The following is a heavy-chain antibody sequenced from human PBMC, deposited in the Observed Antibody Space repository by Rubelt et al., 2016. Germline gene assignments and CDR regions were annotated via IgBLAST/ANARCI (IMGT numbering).Heavy chain of an antibody. CDR2: IWYDGRNK. V-gene: IGHV3-33*01. CDR1: SSYG. J-gene: IGHJ3*02. Sequence: SSYGMYWVRQAPGKGLEWAAIIWYDGRNKYYADSVKGRFTISRDNSKNTLYLQMNSLRAEDTALYYCARDMITFGGVPDPFEIWGQGTLVTVSS. D-gene: IGHD3-16*01. CDR3: ARDMITFGGVPDPFEI.